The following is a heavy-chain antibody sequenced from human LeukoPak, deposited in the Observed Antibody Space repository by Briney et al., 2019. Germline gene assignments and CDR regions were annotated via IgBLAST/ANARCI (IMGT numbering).Heavy chain of an antibody. D-gene: IGHD4-17*01. V-gene: IGHV3-53*01. Sequence: GGSLRLSCAASGFTVSRNYMSWVRQAPGKGLEWVSVIYSADSAYYADSVRGRFTISRDNSKNTLYLQMNSLRADDTAVYYCARGSRDYVYGMDVWGQGTTVTVSS. J-gene: IGHJ6*02. CDR2: IYSADSA. CDR1: GFTVSRNY. CDR3: ARGSRDYVYGMDV.